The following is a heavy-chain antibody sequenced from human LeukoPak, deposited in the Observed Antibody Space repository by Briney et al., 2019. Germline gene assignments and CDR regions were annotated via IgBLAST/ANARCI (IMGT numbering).Heavy chain of an antibody. CDR1: SGSFSGYY. Sequence: SETLSLTCAVYSGSFSGYYWSWIRQPPGKGLEWIGEINHSGSTNYNPSLKSRVTISVDTSKNQFSLKLSSVTAADTAVYYCARGVPRGVAAAGGKHIDYWGQGTLVTVSS. CDR2: INHSGST. D-gene: IGHD6-13*01. J-gene: IGHJ4*02. CDR3: ARGVPRGVAAAGGKHIDY. V-gene: IGHV4-34*01.